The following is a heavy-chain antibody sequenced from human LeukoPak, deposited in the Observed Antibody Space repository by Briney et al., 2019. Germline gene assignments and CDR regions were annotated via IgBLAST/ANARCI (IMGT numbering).Heavy chain of an antibody. CDR2: ITSSGSNM. J-gene: IGHJ5*02. D-gene: IGHD3-9*01. CDR1: GFTFSNYY. V-gene: IGHV3-11*01. Sequence: GGSLRLSCAASGFTFSNYYMSWIRQAPGKGPEWVSYITSSGSNMYYADSVKGRFAISRDNAKNSLYLEMNSLRAGDTAVYYCAREYFFQFDPWGQGTLVTVSS. CDR3: AREYFFQFDP.